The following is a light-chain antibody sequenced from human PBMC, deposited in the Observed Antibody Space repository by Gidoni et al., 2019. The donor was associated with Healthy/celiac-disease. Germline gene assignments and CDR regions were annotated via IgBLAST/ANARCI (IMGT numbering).Light chain of an antibody. CDR1: QSVSSN. V-gene: IGKV3-15*01. CDR3: QQYNNWPPWT. Sequence: EIVMTQSPATLSVSPGERATLSCRARQSVSSNLAWYQQKPGQAPTLLIYGASTRATGIPARFIGSGSGTEFTLTISSLQSEDFAVYYCQQYNNWPPWTFGQGTKVEIK. J-gene: IGKJ1*01. CDR2: GAS.